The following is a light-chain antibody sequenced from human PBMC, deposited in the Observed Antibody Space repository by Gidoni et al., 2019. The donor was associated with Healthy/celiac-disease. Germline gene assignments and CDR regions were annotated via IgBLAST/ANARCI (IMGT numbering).Light chain of an antibody. CDR3: QQYNTMST. Sequence: DIQMTQSPSTLSASVGDRVTITCRASQSISSWLAWYQQTPGKDPKLLIYKASSLESGVPSRFRGSGSGTEFTLTISSLQPDDFATYYCQQYNTMSTFGPXTKVDIK. CDR2: KAS. CDR1: QSISSW. J-gene: IGKJ3*01. V-gene: IGKV1-5*03.